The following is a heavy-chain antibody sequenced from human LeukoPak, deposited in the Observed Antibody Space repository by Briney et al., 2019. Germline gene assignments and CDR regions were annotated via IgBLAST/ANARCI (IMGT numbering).Heavy chain of an antibody. Sequence: VASVKASCKASGYTFTSYYMHWVRQAPGQGLEWMGIINPSGGSTSYAQKFQGRVTMTRDMSTSTVYMELSSLRSEDTAVYYCARGRVVEDCSGGNCYHFDYWGQGTLVTVSS. CDR3: ARGRVVEDCSGGNCYHFDY. D-gene: IGHD2-15*01. V-gene: IGHV1-46*01. CDR2: INPSGGST. CDR1: GYTFTSYY. J-gene: IGHJ4*02.